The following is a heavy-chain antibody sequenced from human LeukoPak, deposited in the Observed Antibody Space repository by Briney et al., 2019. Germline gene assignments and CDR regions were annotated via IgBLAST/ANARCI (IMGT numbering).Heavy chain of an antibody. CDR1: GGSISSYY. CDR3: ARVGSSSWYSRSDY. J-gene: IGHJ4*02. Sequence: KPSETLSLTCTVSGGSISSYYWSWIRQPPGKGLEWIGYIYYSGSTYYNPSLKSRVTISVDTSKNQFSLKLSSVTAADTAVYYCARVGSSSWYSRSDYWGQGTLVTVSS. V-gene: IGHV4-59*08. CDR2: IYYSGST. D-gene: IGHD6-13*01.